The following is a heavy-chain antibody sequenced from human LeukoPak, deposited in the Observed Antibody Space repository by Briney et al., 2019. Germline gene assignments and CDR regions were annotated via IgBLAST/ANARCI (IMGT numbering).Heavy chain of an antibody. Sequence: SETLSLTCAVYGGSFSGYYWSWIRQPPGKGLEWIGEINHSGSTNYNPSLKSRVTISVDTSKNQFSLKLSSVTAADTAVYYCARQGRYYGSGSYYERRNFDYWGQGTLVTVSS. D-gene: IGHD3-10*01. CDR1: GGSFSGYY. CDR3: ARQGRYYGSGSYYERRNFDY. CDR2: INHSGST. J-gene: IGHJ4*02. V-gene: IGHV4-34*01.